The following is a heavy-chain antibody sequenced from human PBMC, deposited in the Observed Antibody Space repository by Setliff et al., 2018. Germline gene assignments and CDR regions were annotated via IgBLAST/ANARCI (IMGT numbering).Heavy chain of an antibody. Sequence: NPSETLSLTCTVSGGSISSYYWSWIRQPAGKGLEWIGHIYIDGSANYNPSLKSRVTMSVDTSKNQFSLKLSSVTAADTAVYYCARDGFQLPTQSNWFDPWGQGTLVTVSS. D-gene: IGHD2-2*01. CDR3: ARDGFQLPTQSNWFDP. CDR2: IYIDGSA. CDR1: GGSISSYY. J-gene: IGHJ5*02. V-gene: IGHV4-4*07.